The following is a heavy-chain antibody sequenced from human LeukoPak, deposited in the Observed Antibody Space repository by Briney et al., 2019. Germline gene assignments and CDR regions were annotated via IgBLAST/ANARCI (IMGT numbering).Heavy chain of an antibody. V-gene: IGHV3-9*01. CDR2: INWNSGSI. CDR3: VKDIHYHDSSVLDY. D-gene: IGHD3-22*01. CDR1: GFTFNDHA. J-gene: IGHJ4*02. Sequence: AGGSLRLTCVASGFTFNDHAMHWVRQAPGKGLEWVSGINWNSGSIDYADSVKGRFTISRDNAKNSLYLQMNSLRAEDTALYYRVKDIHYHDSSVLDYWGQGTLVTVSS.